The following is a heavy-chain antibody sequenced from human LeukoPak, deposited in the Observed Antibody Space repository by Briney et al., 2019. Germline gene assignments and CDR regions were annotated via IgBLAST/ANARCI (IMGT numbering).Heavy chain of an antibody. CDR2: ISWNSGNI. CDR3: AKGHSGYYYRSLFDS. D-gene: IGHD3-22*01. Sequence: GGSLRLSCAASGFSFSTYAMYWVRQPPGKGLEWVSGISWNSGNIDYADSVKGRFTVSRDNTKNSLFLQIDGLRTEDTALYFCAKGHSGYYYRSLFDSWGQGALVTVSS. CDR1: GFSFSTYA. J-gene: IGHJ4*02. V-gene: IGHV3-9*01.